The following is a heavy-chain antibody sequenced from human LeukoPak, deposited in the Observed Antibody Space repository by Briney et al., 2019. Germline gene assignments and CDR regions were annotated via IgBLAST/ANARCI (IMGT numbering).Heavy chain of an antibody. J-gene: IGHJ4*02. D-gene: IGHD6-13*01. CDR3: ARVEAAAGTDEYFDY. CDR1: GYTFTSYG. Sequence: GASVKVSCKASGYTFTSYGISWVRQAPGQGLEWMGWISAYNGNTNYAQKLQGRVTMTTDTSTSTAYMELRSLRSDDTAVYYCARVEAAAGTDEYFDYWGQGTLVTVSS. V-gene: IGHV1-18*01. CDR2: ISAYNGNT.